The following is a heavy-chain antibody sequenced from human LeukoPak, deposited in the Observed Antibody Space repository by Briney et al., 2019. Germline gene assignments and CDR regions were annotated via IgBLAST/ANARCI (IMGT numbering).Heavy chain of an antibody. Sequence: PGGSLRLSCAASGFTFSSYEMNWVRQAPGKGLEWVSHISSSGTTIYYADSVKGRFTISRDNAKNSLYLQMNSLRAEDTAVYYCARDSPDYPNGSGSHWGQGTLVTVSS. V-gene: IGHV3-48*03. D-gene: IGHD3-22*01. CDR2: ISSSGTTI. CDR1: GFTFSSYE. J-gene: IGHJ1*01. CDR3: ARDSPDYPNGSGSH.